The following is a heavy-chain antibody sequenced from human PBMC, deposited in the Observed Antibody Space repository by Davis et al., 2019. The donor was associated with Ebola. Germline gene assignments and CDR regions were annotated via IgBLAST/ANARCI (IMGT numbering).Heavy chain of an antibody. CDR2: ISSSSSTI. D-gene: IGHD3-22*01. Sequence: GESLKISCAASGFTFSSYAMGWVRQGPGKGLEWVSYISSSSSTIYYADSVKGRFTISRDNAKNSLYLQMNSLRDEDTAVYYCAREGDYYDSSGYYGYWGQGTLVTVSS. J-gene: IGHJ4*02. CDR1: GFTFSSYA. V-gene: IGHV3-48*02. CDR3: AREGDYYDSSGYYGY.